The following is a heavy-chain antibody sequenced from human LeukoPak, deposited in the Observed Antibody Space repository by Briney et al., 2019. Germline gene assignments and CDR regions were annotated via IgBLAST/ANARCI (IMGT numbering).Heavy chain of an antibody. J-gene: IGHJ4*02. D-gene: IGHD3-16*01. V-gene: IGHV1-69*13. Sequence: SVKVSCKASGGTFSSYAISWVRQAPGQGLEWMGGIIPIFGTANYAQKFQGRVTITADESTSTAYMELSSLRSEDTAVYYCASSRSNDPKLWGPRQPYRWPFDYWGQGTLVTVSS. CDR2: IIPIFGTA. CDR1: GGTFSSYA. CDR3: ASSRSNDPKLWGPRQPYRWPFDY.